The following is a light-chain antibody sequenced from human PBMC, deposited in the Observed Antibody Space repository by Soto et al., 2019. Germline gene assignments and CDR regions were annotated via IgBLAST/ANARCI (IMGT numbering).Light chain of an antibody. J-gene: IGLJ2*01. CDR3: SSYTSSSTLV. CDR1: SSDVGGYNY. Sequence: QSALTQPASVSGSPGQSLTISCTGNSSDVGGYNYVSWYQQHPGKAPKLMIYDVSKRPSGVSNRFSGSKSGNTASLTISGVQAEDEAEYYCSSYTSSSTLVFGGGTKLTVL. CDR2: DVS. V-gene: IGLV2-14*01.